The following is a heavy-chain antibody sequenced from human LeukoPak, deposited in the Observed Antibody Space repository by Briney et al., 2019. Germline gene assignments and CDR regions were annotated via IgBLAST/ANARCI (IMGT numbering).Heavy chain of an antibody. Sequence: GGSLRLSCAASGFTFSSYWMSWVREAPGKGLERVSNIKQDGSEKYYVDSVKGRFTISRDNAKSSLYLQMNSLRAEDTAVYYCARDGDILTGVDYGMDVWGQGTTVTVSS. CDR3: ARDGDILTGVDYGMDV. CDR2: IKQDGSEK. D-gene: IGHD3-9*01. J-gene: IGHJ6*02. V-gene: IGHV3-7*01. CDR1: GFTFSSYW.